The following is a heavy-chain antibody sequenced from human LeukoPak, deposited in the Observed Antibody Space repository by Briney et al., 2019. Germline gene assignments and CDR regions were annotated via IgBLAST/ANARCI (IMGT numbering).Heavy chain of an antibody. CDR2: INPNSGGT. CDR1: GYTFTGYY. J-gene: IGHJ4*02. D-gene: IGHD3-10*01. CDR3: ARIDGSGSYSTFDY. Sequence: ASVKVSCKASGYTFTGYYMHWVRQAPGQGLEWMGWINPNSGGTNYAQKFQGRVTMTRDTSISTAYMELSRQRSDDTAVYYCARIDGSGSYSTFDYWGQGTLVTVSS. V-gene: IGHV1-2*02.